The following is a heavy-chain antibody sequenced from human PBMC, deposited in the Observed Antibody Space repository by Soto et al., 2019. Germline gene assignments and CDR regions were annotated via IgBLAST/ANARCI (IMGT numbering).Heavy chain of an antibody. Sequence: GASVKVSCKASGYTFTSYGISWVRQAPGQGLEWMGWINPNTGGTTFAQKFQGRVTMTRDTSISTVYMELSSLRSDDTAVYYCARDDRGYSGYYDYYYGMDVWGQGTTVTVSS. J-gene: IGHJ6*02. V-gene: IGHV1-2*02. D-gene: IGHD5-12*01. CDR1: GYTFTSYG. CDR2: INPNTGGT. CDR3: ARDDRGYSGYYDYYYGMDV.